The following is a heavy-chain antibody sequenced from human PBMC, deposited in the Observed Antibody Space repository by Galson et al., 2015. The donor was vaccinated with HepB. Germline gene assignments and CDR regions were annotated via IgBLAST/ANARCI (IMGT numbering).Heavy chain of an antibody. V-gene: IGHV3-30-3*01. CDR1: GFTFSSYA. J-gene: IGHJ4*02. CDR2: ISYDGSNK. Sequence: SLRLSCAASGFTFSSYAMHWVRQAPGKGLEWVAVISYDGSNKYYADSVKGRFTISRDNSKNTLYLQMNSLRAEDTAVYYCAREPYSSGSYFDYWGQGTLVTVSS. CDR3: AREPYSSGSYFDY. D-gene: IGHD6-19*01.